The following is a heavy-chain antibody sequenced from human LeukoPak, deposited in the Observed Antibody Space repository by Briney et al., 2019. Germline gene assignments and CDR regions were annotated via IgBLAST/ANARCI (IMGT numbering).Heavy chain of an antibody. CDR1: GYTFTSYD. J-gene: IGHJ4*02. CDR3: ARGASQRGYSYGYWYY. CDR2: MNPNSGNT. Sequence: ASVKVSCKASGYTFTSYDINWVRQATGQGLEWMGWMNPNSGNTGYAHKFQGRVTMTRNTSISTAYMELSSLRSEDTAVYYCARGASQRGYSYGYWYYWGQGTLVTVSS. V-gene: IGHV1-8*01. D-gene: IGHD5-18*01.